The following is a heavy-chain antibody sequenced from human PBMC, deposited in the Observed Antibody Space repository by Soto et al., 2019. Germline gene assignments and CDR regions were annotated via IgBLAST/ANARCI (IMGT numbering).Heavy chain of an antibody. V-gene: IGHV4-59*01. CDR3: ARVVGTIVGATHYYYGMDV. CDR1: GGSISSYY. D-gene: IGHD1-26*01. Sequence: SETLSLTCTVSGGSISSYYWSWIRQPPGKGLEWIGYIYYSGSTNYNPSLESRVTISVDTSKNQFSLKLSSVTAADTAVYYCARVVGTIVGATHYYYGMDVWGQGTTVTVSS. CDR2: IYYSGST. J-gene: IGHJ6*02.